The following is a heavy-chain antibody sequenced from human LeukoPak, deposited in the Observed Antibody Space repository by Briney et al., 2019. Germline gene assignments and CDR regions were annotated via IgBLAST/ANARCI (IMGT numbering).Heavy chain of an antibody. J-gene: IGHJ5*02. CDR1: GGSFSGYY. CDR3: ARGGGYCSGGSCSGRWFDP. CDR2: INHSGST. Sequence: SETPSLTCAVYGGSFSGYYWSWIRQPPGKGLEWIGEINHSGSTNYNPSLKSRVTISVDTSKNQFSLKLSSVTAADTAVYYCARGGGYCSGGSCSGRWFDPWGQGTLVTVSS. V-gene: IGHV4-34*01. D-gene: IGHD2-15*01.